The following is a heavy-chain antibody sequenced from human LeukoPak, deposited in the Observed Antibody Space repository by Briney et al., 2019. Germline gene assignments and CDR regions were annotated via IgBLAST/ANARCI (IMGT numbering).Heavy chain of an antibody. V-gene: IGHV1-69*04. CDR2: IIPILGIA. J-gene: IGHJ4*02. CDR1: LGTFSSYA. CDR3: ATGSSGWYQALDY. D-gene: IGHD6-19*01. Sequence: ASVKVSCKASLGTFSSYAISWVRQAPGQGLEWMGRIIPILGIANYAQKFQGRVTITADKSTSTAYMELSSLRSEDTAVYYCATGSSGWYQALDYWGQGTLVTVSS.